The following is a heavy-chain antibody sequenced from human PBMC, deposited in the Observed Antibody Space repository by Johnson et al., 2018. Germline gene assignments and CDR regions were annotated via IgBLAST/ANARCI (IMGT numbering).Heavy chain of an antibody. CDR1: GFTFSSYA. CDR2: IYSGGST. D-gene: IGHD2-15*01. V-gene: IGHV3-30*14. J-gene: IGHJ6*04. CDR3: ARDADKMDV. Sequence: QVQLVESGGGVVQPGRSLRLSCAASGFTFSSYAMHWVRQAPGKGLEWVAVIYSGGSTYYADSVKGRFTISRDNSKNTLYLQMNSLRAEDTAVYYCARDADKMDVWGKGTTVTVSS.